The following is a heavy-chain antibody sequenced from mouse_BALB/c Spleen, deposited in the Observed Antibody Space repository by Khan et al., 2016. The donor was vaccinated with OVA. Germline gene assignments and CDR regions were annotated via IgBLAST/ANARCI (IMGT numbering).Heavy chain of an antibody. D-gene: IGHD1-1*01. V-gene: IGHV3-2*02. CDR2: ISYSVNT. J-gene: IGHJ2*01. CDR1: CYSITSDYA. Sequence: EVQLQESGPGLVQPSQSLSLICTVTCYSITSDYAWNWIPHFPGNKLDWMVFISYSVNTRYNPSLKSRISITRDTSKNQFFLQLNSVTTEDTATYYCARVYGGDFDYWGQGTTLTVSS. CDR3: ARVYGGDFDY.